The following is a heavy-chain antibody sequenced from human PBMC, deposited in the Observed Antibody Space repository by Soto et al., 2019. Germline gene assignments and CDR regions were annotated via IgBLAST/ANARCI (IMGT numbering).Heavy chain of an antibody. D-gene: IGHD1-1*01. CDR3: ARDTTGILDY. J-gene: IGHJ4*02. CDR1: GFNFDNYW. V-gene: IGHV3-7*01. Sequence: GGSLRLSCAASGFNFDNYWMAWVRQAPGKGLEWVANIKQDGSDKNYVDSVKGRFTISRDNAKNSLYLQMNSLRAEDSAVYSCARDTTGILDYWGQGTLVTVSS. CDR2: IKQDGSDK.